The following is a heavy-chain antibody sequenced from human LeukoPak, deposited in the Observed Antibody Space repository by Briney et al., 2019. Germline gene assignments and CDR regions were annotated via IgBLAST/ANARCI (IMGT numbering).Heavy chain of an antibody. V-gene: IGHV2-70*01. J-gene: IGHJ1*01. Sequence: SGPTLVNPTQTLTLTCTFSGFSLSTSGMCVGWIRQPPGKALEWLALIDWDDDKYYSTSLKTRLTISKDTSKTQVVLTMTNMDPVDTATYYCARTAYYYDSSGHYSIGDFQHWGQGTLVTVSS. CDR2: IDWDDDK. CDR1: GFSLSTSGMC. CDR3: ARTAYYYDSSGHYSIGDFQH. D-gene: IGHD3-22*01.